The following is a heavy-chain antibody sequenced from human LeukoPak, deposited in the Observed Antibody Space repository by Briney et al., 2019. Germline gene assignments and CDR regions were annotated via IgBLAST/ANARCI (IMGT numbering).Heavy chain of an antibody. CDR2: MNAGSGNT. Sequence: ASVKVSCKASGGTFSSYAISWVRQAPGQGLEWMGWMNAGSGNTKYSQKFQGRVTITRDTSASTAYMELSSLRSEDTAVYYCARDGIQLWSRFDYWGQGTLVTVSS. CDR3: ARDGIQLWSRFDY. V-gene: IGHV1-3*01. CDR1: GGTFSSYA. J-gene: IGHJ4*02. D-gene: IGHD5-18*01.